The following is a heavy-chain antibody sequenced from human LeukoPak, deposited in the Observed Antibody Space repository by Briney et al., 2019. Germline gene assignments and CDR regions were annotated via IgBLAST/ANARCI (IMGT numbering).Heavy chain of an antibody. D-gene: IGHD6-19*01. CDR2: MNPNGGNT. V-gene: IGHV1-8*01. Sequence: ASVKVSCKASGYTFISHDINWLRQAPGQGLEWVGWMNPNGGNTGFAQKFQGRVTMTRNTSMNTAYIELTSLTSDDTAVYYCARALSGCILCFDYWGQGTLVTVSS. CDR3: ARALSGCILCFDY. CDR1: GYTFISHD. J-gene: IGHJ4*02.